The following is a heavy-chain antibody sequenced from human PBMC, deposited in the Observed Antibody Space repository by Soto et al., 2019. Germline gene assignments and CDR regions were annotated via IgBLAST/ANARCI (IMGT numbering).Heavy chain of an antibody. Sequence: SETLSLTCTVSGGSISSYYWSWIRQPPGKGLEWIGYIYYSGSTNYNPSLKSRVIISVDTSKNQFSLKLSSVTAADTAVYYCGTQRSDCSSTSCYSPPFDYWGQGTLVTVSS. CDR3: GTQRSDCSSTSCYSPPFDY. CDR2: IYYSGST. V-gene: IGHV4-59*01. CDR1: GGSISSYY. D-gene: IGHD2-2*01. J-gene: IGHJ4*02.